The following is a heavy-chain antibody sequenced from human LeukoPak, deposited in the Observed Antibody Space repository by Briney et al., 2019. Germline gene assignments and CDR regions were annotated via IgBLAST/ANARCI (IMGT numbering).Heavy chain of an antibody. V-gene: IGHV3-33*01. J-gene: IGHJ4*02. CDR3: ARDPYITMIVVNWGYFDY. Sequence: QTGGSLRLSCAASGFTFSSYGMHWVRQAPGKGLEWVAVIWYDGSNKYYADSVKGRFTISRDNSKNTLYLQMNSLRAEDTAVYYCARDPYITMIVVNWGYFDYWGQGTLVTVSS. CDR2: IWYDGSNK. D-gene: IGHD3-22*01. CDR1: GFTFSSYG.